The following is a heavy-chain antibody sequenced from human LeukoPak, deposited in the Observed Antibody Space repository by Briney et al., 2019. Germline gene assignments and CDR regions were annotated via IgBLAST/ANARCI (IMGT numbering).Heavy chain of an antibody. V-gene: IGHV3-23*01. CDR3: AKAGNSNWYGSNWFDP. D-gene: IGHD6-13*01. Sequence: PGGSLRLSCAASGFTFDDYAMHWVRQAPGKGLEWVSGISGNGDSTYYADAVKGRFTISRDKSMKTLYVQMNSLRVEDTAVYYCAKAGNSNWYGSNWFDPWGQGTLVTVSS. CDR1: GFTFDDYA. CDR2: ISGNGDST. J-gene: IGHJ5*02.